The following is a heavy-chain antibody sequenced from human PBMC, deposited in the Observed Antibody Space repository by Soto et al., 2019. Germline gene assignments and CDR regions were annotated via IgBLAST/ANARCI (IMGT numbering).Heavy chain of an antibody. V-gene: IGHV3-23*01. Sequence: EVQVLESGGGLVQPGGSLRLSCAASTFTFSSYAMSWVRQAPGKGLEWVSAISGSGGSTYYADSVKGRFTISRDNSKNTLYLQMNSLRAEDTAVYYCAKDGTYYYDSSGPTRDAFDIWGQGTMVTVSS. J-gene: IGHJ3*02. CDR1: TFTFSSYA. CDR2: ISGSGGST. CDR3: AKDGTYYYDSSGPTRDAFDI. D-gene: IGHD3-22*01.